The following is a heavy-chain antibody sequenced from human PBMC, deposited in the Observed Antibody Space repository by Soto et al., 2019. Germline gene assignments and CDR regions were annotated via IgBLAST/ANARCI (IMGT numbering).Heavy chain of an antibody. CDR3: AREYDKAAFDI. J-gene: IGHJ3*02. Sequence: PGGSLRLSCAASGFTVSSNYMSWVRQAPGKGLEWVSVIYSGGSTYYADSVKGRFTISRDNSKNTLHLQMNSLRAEDTAVYYCAREYDKAAFDIWGQGTMVTVSS. CDR2: IYSGGST. V-gene: IGHV3-53*01. CDR1: GFTVSSNY. D-gene: IGHD3-22*01.